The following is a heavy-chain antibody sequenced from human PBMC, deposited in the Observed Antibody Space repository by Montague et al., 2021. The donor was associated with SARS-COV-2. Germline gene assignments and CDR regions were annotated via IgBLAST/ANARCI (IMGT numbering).Heavy chain of an antibody. CDR3: ASSYYYGSGTYVYNYYMDV. CDR1: GGSVSSSPYY. V-gene: IGHV4-39*01. Sequence: SETLSLTCTVSGGSVSSSPYYWGWIRQPPGRGPEWVGSISYSGRTYFSPSLKSRLTITVESSENQFSLRLSPVTAADTAVYYCASSYYYGSGTYVYNYYMDVWGKGTTVTVSS. CDR2: ISYSGRT. D-gene: IGHD3-10*01. J-gene: IGHJ6*03.